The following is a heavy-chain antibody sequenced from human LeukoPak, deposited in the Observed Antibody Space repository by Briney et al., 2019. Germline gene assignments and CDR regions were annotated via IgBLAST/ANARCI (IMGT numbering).Heavy chain of an antibody. J-gene: IGHJ4*02. CDR2: ISGGSEYI. D-gene: IGHD3-16*01. CDR3: AKDYAVGSIDY. Sequence: PGGSLRLSCAASGFNFNIYSMTWVRQTPEKGLEWISAISGGSEYIYYADSVRGRFTISRDNSKNTVFLQMNSLRAEDSAVYYCAKDYAVGSIDYWGQGTLVTVSS. CDR1: GFNFNIYS. V-gene: IGHV3-23*01.